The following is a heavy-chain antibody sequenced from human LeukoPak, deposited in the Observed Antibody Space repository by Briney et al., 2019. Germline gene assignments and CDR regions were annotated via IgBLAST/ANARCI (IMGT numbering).Heavy chain of an antibody. Sequence: ESGGSLRLSCAASGFTFSSYGMHWVRQAPGKGLEWVAVISYDGSNKYYADSVKGRFTISRDNSKYTLYLQMNSLRAENTAVYYCAKGTQVVVAATPYYYYGMDVWGQGTTVTVSS. CDR1: GFTFSSYG. CDR3: AKGTQVVVAATPYYYYGMDV. D-gene: IGHD2-15*01. CDR2: ISYDGSNK. V-gene: IGHV3-30*18. J-gene: IGHJ6*02.